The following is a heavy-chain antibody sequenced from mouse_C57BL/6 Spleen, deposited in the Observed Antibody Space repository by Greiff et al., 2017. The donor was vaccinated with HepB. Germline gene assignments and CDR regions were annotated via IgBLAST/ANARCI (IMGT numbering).Heavy chain of an antibody. CDR1: GFTFSSYA. CDR3: TRGETTAFDY. Sequence: EVKLMESGEGLVKPGGSLKLSCAASGFTFSSYAMSWVRQTPEKRLEWVAYISSGGDYIYYADTVKGRFTISRDNARNTLYLQMSSLKSEDTAMYYCTRGETTAFDYWGQGTTLTVSS. J-gene: IGHJ2*01. V-gene: IGHV5-9-1*02. CDR2: ISSGGDYI. D-gene: IGHD1-2*01.